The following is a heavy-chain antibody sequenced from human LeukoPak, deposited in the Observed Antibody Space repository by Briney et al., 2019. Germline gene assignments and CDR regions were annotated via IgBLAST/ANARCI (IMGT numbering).Heavy chain of an antibody. Sequence: GESLKISCKGSGYSFTSYWAGWGRQMPGKGLEWLGIIYPGDSDTRYSPSFQGQVTISADKSISTAYLQWSSLKASDTAMYYCASPTSNYYDSSVYAFDIWGQGTMVTVSS. V-gene: IGHV5-51*01. CDR1: GYSFTSYW. D-gene: IGHD3-22*01. CDR2: IYPGDSDT. CDR3: ASPTSNYYDSSVYAFDI. J-gene: IGHJ3*02.